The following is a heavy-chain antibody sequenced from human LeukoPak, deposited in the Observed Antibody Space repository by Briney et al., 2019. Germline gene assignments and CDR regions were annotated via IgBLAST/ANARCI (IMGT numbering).Heavy chain of an antibody. J-gene: IGHJ5*02. CDR1: GFTFSSYA. CDR3: AKTKRSILAAAPWFDP. CDR2: ISGSGGST. V-gene: IGHV3-23*01. Sequence: GGSLRLSCAASGFTFSSYAMSWVRQAPGKGLEWVSAISGSGGSTYYTDSVKGRFTISRDNSKNTLYLQMNSLRAEDTAVYYCAKTKRSILAAAPWFDPWGQGTLVTVSS. D-gene: IGHD6-13*01.